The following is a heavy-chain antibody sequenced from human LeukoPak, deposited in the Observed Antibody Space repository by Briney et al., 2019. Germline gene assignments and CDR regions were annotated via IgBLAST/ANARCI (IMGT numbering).Heavy chain of an antibody. D-gene: IGHD1-26*01. J-gene: IGHJ4*02. Sequence: GASVKVSCKASGGTFSSYAISWVRQAPGQGLEWMGRIIPIFGTANYAQKFQGRVTITTDESTSTAYMELSSLRSEDTAVYYCAREGGSYPIDYWGQGTPVTVSS. CDR1: GGTFSSYA. CDR2: IIPIFGTA. CDR3: AREGGSYPIDY. V-gene: IGHV1-69*05.